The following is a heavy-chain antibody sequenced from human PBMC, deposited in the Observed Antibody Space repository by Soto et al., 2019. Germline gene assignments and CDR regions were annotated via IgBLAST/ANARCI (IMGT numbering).Heavy chain of an antibody. J-gene: IGHJ4*02. CDR2: ISSTTNYI. CDR3: ARESEDLTSNFDY. Sequence: PGGSLRLSCAASGFTFARYSMNWVRQAPGKGLEWVSSISSTTNYIYYGDSMKGRFTISRDNAKNSLYLEMNSLRAEDTAVCYCARESEDLTSNFDYWGQGTLVTVS. CDR1: GFTFARYS. V-gene: IGHV3-21*06.